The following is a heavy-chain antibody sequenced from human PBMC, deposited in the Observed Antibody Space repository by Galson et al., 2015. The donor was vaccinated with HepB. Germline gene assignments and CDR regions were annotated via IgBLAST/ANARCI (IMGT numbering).Heavy chain of an antibody. J-gene: IGHJ4*02. CDR2: ISPYNGNR. D-gene: IGHD1-26*01. CDR3: ARVGMTYYYFDY. CDR1: SYTFRNYG. V-gene: IGHV1-18*01. Sequence: SVKVSCKASSYTFRNYGISWVRQAPGQGLEWMGWISPYNGNRNCAQKLQGRVTMTTDTSTSTAYMELRSLRSDDTAVYYCARVGMTYYYFDYWGQGTLVTVSS.